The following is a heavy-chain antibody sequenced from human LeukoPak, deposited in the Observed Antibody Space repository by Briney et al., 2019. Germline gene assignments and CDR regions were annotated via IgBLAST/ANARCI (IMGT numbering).Heavy chain of an antibody. CDR2: ITSTGSTT. CDR1: GFSLSDYY. Sequence: GGSLRLSCAASGFSLSDYYMTWIRQVPGKGLEWISYITSTGSTTYYADSLKGRLTISRDIAKSFVYLQMNSLRADDTAVYYCARRTVITPGGFDYWGQGTLVTVPS. D-gene: IGHD1-14*01. J-gene: IGHJ4*02. CDR3: ARRTVITPGGFDY. V-gene: IGHV3-11*01.